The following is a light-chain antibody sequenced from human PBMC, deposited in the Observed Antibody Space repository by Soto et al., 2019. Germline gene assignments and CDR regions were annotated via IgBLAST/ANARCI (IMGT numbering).Light chain of an antibody. CDR3: SSYTSSSSYV. CDR1: SSDVGTYNS. Sequence: QSVLTQPASVSGSPGQSITISCTGISSDVGTYNSVSWYQQYPGKAPKLMIHDVSNRPSGVSNRFSGSKSGNTASLTISGLQAEDEADYYCSSYTSSSSYVFGSGTKVTVL. CDR2: DVS. V-gene: IGLV2-14*01. J-gene: IGLJ1*01.